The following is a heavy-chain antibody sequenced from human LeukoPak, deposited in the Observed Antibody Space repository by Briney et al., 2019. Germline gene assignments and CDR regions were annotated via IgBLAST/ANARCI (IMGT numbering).Heavy chain of an antibody. V-gene: IGHV3-48*03. CDR3: ARFTVTTFPYYFDY. J-gene: IGHJ4*02. CDR2: ISSSGSTI. Sequence: PGGSLRLSCAGSGFTFSSYEMNWVRQAPGKGLEWVSYISSSGSTIYYADSVKGRFTISRDNAKNSLYLQMNSLRAEDTAVYYCARFTVTTFPYYFDYWGQGTLVTVSS. D-gene: IGHD4-17*01. CDR1: GFTFSSYE.